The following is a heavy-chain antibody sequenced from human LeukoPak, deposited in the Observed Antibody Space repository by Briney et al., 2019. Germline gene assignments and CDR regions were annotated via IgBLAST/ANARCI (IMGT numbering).Heavy chain of an antibody. CDR2: ISSSSSYI. D-gene: IGHD7-27*01. Sequence: GGSLRLSCAASGFTFSSYSTNWVRQAPGKGLEWVSSISSSSSYIYYADSVKGRFTISRDNAKNTLYLQMNSLSAEDTAVYYRARDQWGPGENWGQGTLVTVSS. CDR1: GFTFSSYS. CDR3: ARDQWGPGEN. V-gene: IGHV3-21*01. J-gene: IGHJ4*02.